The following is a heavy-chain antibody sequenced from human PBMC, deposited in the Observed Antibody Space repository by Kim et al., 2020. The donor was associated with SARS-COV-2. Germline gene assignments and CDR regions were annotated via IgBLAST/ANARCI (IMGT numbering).Heavy chain of an antibody. CDR2: IYPGDSDT. CDR1: GYSFTSYW. Sequence: GESLKISCKGSGYSFTSYWIGWVRQMPGKGLEWMGIIYPGDSDTRYSPSFQGQVTISADKSISTAYLQSSSLKASDTAMYYCARPYFRAKKYYYDSSGYYRDAFDIWGQGTMVTVSS. J-gene: IGHJ3*02. V-gene: IGHV5-51*01. CDR3: ARPYFRAKKYYYDSSGYYRDAFDI. D-gene: IGHD3-22*01.